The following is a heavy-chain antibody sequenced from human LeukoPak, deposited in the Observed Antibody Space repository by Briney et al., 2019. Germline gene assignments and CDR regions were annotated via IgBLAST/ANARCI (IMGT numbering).Heavy chain of an antibody. CDR3: VRGSTLRHYQY. D-gene: IGHD3-16*01. Sequence: SETLSLTCTVSGGSISSTTYYWGWIRRPPGKGLEWIGSIYYSGGTYYNPSLKSRVTVSVDTSKNQFSLNLSSVTAADTAVYYCVRGSTLRHYQYWGQGTLVTVSS. J-gene: IGHJ4*02. CDR1: GGSISSTTYY. V-gene: IGHV4-39*01. CDR2: IYYSGGT.